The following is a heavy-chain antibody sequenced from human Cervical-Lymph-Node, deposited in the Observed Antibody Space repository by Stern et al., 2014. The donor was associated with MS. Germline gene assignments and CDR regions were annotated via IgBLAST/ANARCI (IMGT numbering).Heavy chain of an antibody. CDR1: GYKFTNYW. J-gene: IGHJ4*02. D-gene: IGHD5-12*01. CDR2: IYPGDSDT. CDR3: ARRPLNGYDCFDY. Sequence: EVQLVQSGAEVKKPGESLKISCQGSGYKFTNYWIGWVRQMPGQGLEWMGIIYPGDSDTRGSPSFQGHVTMSIDKYVTTAYLQWGSLRASDTAVYYCARRPLNGYDCFDYWGQGTLVTVSS. V-gene: IGHV5-51*03.